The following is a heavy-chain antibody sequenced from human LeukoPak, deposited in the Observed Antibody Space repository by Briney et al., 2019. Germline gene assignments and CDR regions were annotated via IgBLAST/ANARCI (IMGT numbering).Heavy chain of an antibody. Sequence: PGGSLRLSCATSGFTFRAYAMNWVRQAPGKGLEWVSAISGSGGASYHADSVKGRFTISRDNSKNTLYLQMNSLRAEDTALYYCARLASDSPTDVWGQGTLVTVSS. CDR1: GFTFRAYA. J-gene: IGHJ4*02. CDR2: ISGSGGAS. V-gene: IGHV3-23*01. CDR3: ARLASDSPTDV. D-gene: IGHD1-1*01.